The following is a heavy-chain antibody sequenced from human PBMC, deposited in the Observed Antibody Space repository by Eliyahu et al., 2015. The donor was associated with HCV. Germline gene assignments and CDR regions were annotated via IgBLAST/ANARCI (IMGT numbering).Heavy chain of an antibody. CDR3: ARIQRLYYYYGXDV. CDR1: GFSLSTSGMC. V-gene: IGHV2-70*01. CDR2: IDWDDDK. Sequence: QVTLRESGPALVKPTQTLTLTCXFSGFSLSTSGMCVSWIRQPPGKALXWLALIDWDDDKYYSTSLKTRLTISKDTSKNQVVLTMTNMDPVDTATYYCARIQRLYYYYGXDVWGQGTTVTVSS. J-gene: IGHJ6*02.